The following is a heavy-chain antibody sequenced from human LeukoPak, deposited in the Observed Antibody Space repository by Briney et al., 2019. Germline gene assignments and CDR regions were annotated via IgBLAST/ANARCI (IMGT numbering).Heavy chain of an antibody. D-gene: IGHD7-27*01. Sequence: TGGSLRLACAAAGFTFGSFGMRWVRQTPGKGLEWVAVICFDGSNTYYADSAKGRFTISRDNSKNTMYLQMNSLRAEDTAVYYCARGRNWGDYWGQGTLVTVSS. CDR3: ARGRNWGDY. J-gene: IGHJ4*02. CDR1: GFTFGSFG. V-gene: IGHV3-33*01. CDR2: ICFDGSNT.